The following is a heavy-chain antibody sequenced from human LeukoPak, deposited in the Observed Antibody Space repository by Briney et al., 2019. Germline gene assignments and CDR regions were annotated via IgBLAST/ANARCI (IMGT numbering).Heavy chain of an antibody. CDR2: INHSGST. V-gene: IGHV4-34*01. D-gene: IGHD3-10*01. CDR3: ARGARRVYGSGSYRPPMGPAKYFDY. J-gene: IGHJ4*02. Sequence: SETLSLTCAVYGGSFSGYYWSWIRQPPGKGLEWIGEINHSGSTNYNPSLKSRVTISVDTSKNQFSLKLSSVTAADTAVYYCARGARRVYGSGSYRPPMGPAKYFDYWGQGTLVTVSS. CDR1: GGSFSGYY.